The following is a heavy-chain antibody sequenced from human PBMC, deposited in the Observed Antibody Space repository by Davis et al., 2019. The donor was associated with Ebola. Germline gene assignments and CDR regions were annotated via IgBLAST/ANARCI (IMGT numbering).Heavy chain of an antibody. CDR3: ATVERGALLGY. D-gene: IGHD1-1*01. Sequence: GESLKISCEGSGYVFDNYWIGWVRQMSGKGLEWMALMYPGGSQITYSPSFQGQVTISADKSISTAYLQWTSLKASDTAMYYCATVERGALLGYWGQGTLVTVSS. J-gene: IGHJ4*02. V-gene: IGHV5-51*01. CDR2: MYPGGSQI. CDR1: GYVFDNYW.